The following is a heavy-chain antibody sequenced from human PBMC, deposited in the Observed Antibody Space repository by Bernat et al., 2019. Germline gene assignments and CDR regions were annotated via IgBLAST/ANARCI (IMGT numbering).Heavy chain of an antibody. CDR3: ASELPGYGSGSYYQSDWYFDL. Sequence: QVQLVQSGAEVKKPGSSVKVSCKASGGTFSSYAISWVRQAPGQGLEWMGGIIPIFGTANYAQKFQGRVTITADKSTSTAYMELSSLRSEDTAVYYCASELPGYGSGSYYQSDWYFDLWGRGTLVTVSS. J-gene: IGHJ2*01. CDR1: GGTFSSYA. V-gene: IGHV1-69*06. CDR2: IIPIFGTA. D-gene: IGHD3-10*01.